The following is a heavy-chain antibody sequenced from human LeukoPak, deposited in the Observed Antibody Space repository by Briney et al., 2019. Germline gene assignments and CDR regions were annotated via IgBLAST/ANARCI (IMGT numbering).Heavy chain of an antibody. J-gene: IGHJ4*02. Sequence: SETLSLTCTVSGGSISSSSYYWGWIRQPPGKGLEWIGEINHSGSTNYNPSLKSRVTISVDTSKNQFSLKLSSVTAADTAVYYCARHNRYSLYHYWGQGTLVTVSS. CDR1: GGSISSSSYY. D-gene: IGHD5-18*01. CDR3: ARHNRYSLYHY. V-gene: IGHV4-39*01. CDR2: INHSGST.